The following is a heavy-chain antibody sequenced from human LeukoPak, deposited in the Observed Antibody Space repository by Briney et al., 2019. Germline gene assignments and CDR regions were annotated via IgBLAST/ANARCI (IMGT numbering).Heavy chain of an antibody. V-gene: IGHV4-34*01. D-gene: IGHD3-16*02. Sequence: PSETLSLTCAVYGGSFSGYYWSWIRQPPGKGLEWIGEINHSGSTNYNPSLKSRVTISVDTSKNQFSLKLSSVTAADTAVYYCARKLGNVWGSYRYRGYFDYWGQGTLVTVSS. CDR1: GGSFSGYY. CDR3: ARKLGNVWGSYRYRGYFDY. CDR2: INHSGST. J-gene: IGHJ4*02.